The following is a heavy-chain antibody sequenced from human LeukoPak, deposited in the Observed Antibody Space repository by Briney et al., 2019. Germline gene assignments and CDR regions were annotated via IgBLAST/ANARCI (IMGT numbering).Heavy chain of an antibody. D-gene: IGHD3-9*01. CDR2: INAGNGNT. Sequence: ASVKVSCKASGYTFTSYAMHWVRQAPGQRLEWMGWINAGNGNTKYSQKFQGRATITRDTSASTAYMELSSLRSEDTAVYYCARAEMNYDILTGYYPVGYFDYWGQGTLVTVSS. CDR1: GYTFTSYA. CDR3: ARAEMNYDILTGYYPVGYFDY. J-gene: IGHJ4*02. V-gene: IGHV1-3*01.